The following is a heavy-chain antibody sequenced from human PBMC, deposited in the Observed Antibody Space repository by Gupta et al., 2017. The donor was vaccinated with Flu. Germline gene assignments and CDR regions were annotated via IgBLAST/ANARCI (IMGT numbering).Heavy chain of an antibody. CDR2: ISSSGSTI. V-gene: IGHV3-11*01. D-gene: IGHD6-19*01. CDR3: ARSQQWLPYFDY. Sequence: IRQAPGKGLEWVSYISSSGSTIYYADSVKGRFTISRDNAKNSLYLQMNSLRAEDTAVYYCARSQQWLPYFDYWGQGTLVTVSS. J-gene: IGHJ4*02.